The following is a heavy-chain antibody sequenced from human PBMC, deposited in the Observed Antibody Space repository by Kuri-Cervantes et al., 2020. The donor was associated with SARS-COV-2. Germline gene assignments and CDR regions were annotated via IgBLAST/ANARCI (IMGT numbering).Heavy chain of an antibody. D-gene: IGHD3-10*01. V-gene: IGHV3-7*01. CDR1: GFTFSNAW. J-gene: IGHJ4*02. CDR2: IKQDGSEK. Sequence: GGSLRLSCAASGFTFSNAWMSWVRQAPGKGLEWVANIKQDGSEKYYVDSVKGRFTISRDNAKNSLYLQMNSLRAEDTAVYYCARDPTYYYGSGSYDYWGQGTLVTVSS. CDR3: ARDPTYYYGSGSYDY.